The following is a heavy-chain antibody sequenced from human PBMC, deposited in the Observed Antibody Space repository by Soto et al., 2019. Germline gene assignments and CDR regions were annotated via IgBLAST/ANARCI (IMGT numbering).Heavy chain of an antibody. CDR2: ISSSSSYI. D-gene: IGHD5-12*01. Sequence: ESGGGLVKPGGSLRLSCAASGFTFSIYSMNWVRQAPGKGLEWVSSISSSSSYIYYADSVKGRFTISRDNAKNSLYLQMNSLRAEDTAVYYCARSPGRDGYNHFDYWGQGTLVTVSS. V-gene: IGHV3-21*01. J-gene: IGHJ4*02. CDR3: ARSPGRDGYNHFDY. CDR1: GFTFSIYS.